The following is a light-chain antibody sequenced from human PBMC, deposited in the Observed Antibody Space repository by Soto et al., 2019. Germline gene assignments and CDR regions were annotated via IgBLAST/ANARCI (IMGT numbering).Light chain of an antibody. Sequence: DIQMTQSPSSLSASVGERVTITCRASQSIGVYLNWFQQKPGKAPELVIYGASSLPSGVPPRFRGGGSGTDFTLTSSSLQHEDFATYYCQESVSSLGTFGPGTTVDIK. CDR2: GAS. V-gene: IGKV1-39*01. CDR3: QESVSSLGT. J-gene: IGKJ3*01. CDR1: QSIGVY.